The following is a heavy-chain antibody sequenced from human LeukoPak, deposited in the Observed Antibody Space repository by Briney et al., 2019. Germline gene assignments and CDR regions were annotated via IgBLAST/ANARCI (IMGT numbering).Heavy chain of an antibody. D-gene: IGHD7-27*01. CDR1: GYTFTNYY. V-gene: IGHV1-18*04. J-gene: IGHJ6*03. CDR3: ARDRPPNWGWGDYYYYMDV. CDR2: ISAYNGNT. Sequence: ASVKVSCKASGYTFTNYYMYWVRQAPGQGLEWMGWISAYNGNTNYAQKLQGRVTMTTDTSTSTAYMELRSLRSDDTAVYYCARDRPPNWGWGDYYYYMDVWGKGTTVTISS.